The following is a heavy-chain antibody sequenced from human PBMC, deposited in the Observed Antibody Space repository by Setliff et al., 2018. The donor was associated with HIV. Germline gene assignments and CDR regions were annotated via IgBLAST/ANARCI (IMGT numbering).Heavy chain of an antibody. V-gene: IGHV4-30-2*01. CDR3: ARGQCTSTSCYATRIQY. J-gene: IGHJ4*02. CDR2: ISYTGTT. D-gene: IGHD2-2*01. CDR1: GGSVNDGGHS. Sequence: PSETLSLTCAVSGGSVNDGGHSWNWSRQAPGKGPEWVGYISYTGTTYYNPSLKSRVTISVDRSNNHFSLILTSATAADTAVYFCARGQCTSTSCYATRIQYWGPGTLVTVSS.